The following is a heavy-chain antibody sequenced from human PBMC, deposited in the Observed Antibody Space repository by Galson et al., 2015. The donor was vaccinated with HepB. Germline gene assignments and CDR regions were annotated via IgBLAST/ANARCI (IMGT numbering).Heavy chain of an antibody. CDR1: GGTFSSYT. CDR2: IIPILGIA. CDR3: ARTSRIQYYYYGMDV. V-gene: IGHV1-69*02. D-gene: IGHD2-15*01. Sequence: SVKVSCKASGGTFSSYTISWVRQAPGQGLEWMGRIIPILGIANYAQKFQGRVTITADKTTSTAYMELSSLRSEDTAVYYCARTSRIQYYYYGMDVWGQGTTVTVSS. J-gene: IGHJ6*02.